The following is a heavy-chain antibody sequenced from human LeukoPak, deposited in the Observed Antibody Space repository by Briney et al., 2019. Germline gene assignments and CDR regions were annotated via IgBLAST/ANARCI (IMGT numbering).Heavy chain of an antibody. V-gene: IGHV4-34*01. Sequence: PSETLSLTCAVYGGSFSGYSWTWIRQPPGKGLEWIGEINHGGSTNYNPSLKSRVTISIDTSKNQFSLKLSSVTAADTAVYYCARVGITLVRGVKQYYFDYWGQGTLVTVSS. CDR1: GGSFSGYS. CDR2: INHGGST. D-gene: IGHD3-10*01. J-gene: IGHJ4*02. CDR3: ARVGITLVRGVKQYYFDY.